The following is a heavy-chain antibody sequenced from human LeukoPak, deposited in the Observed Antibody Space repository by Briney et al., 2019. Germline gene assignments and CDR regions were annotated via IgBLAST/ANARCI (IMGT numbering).Heavy chain of an antibody. CDR3: AKDGPGVAVAGTTFDY. Sequence: GSLRLSCAASGFTFSSYGMHWVRQAPGKGLEWVAFIRYDGSNKYYADSVKGRFTISRDNSKNTLYLQMNSLRAEDTAVYYCAKDGPGVAVAGTTFDYWGQGTLVTVSS. CDR2: IRYDGSNK. CDR1: GFTFSSYG. J-gene: IGHJ4*02. D-gene: IGHD6-19*01. V-gene: IGHV3-30*02.